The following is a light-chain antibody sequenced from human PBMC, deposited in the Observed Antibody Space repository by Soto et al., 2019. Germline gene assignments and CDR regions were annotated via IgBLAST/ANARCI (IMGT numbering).Light chain of an antibody. CDR1: QSISSW. Sequence: DIKMNQSPSTLSASVGDRVTITCRASQSISSWLAWYQQKPGKAPKLLIYDASSLQSGVPSRFSGSGVGTDFTLTISSLQPEDFAAYYCQQSYSTPWAFGQGTKVDI. J-gene: IGKJ1*01. V-gene: IGKV1-39*01. CDR2: DAS. CDR3: QQSYSTPWA.